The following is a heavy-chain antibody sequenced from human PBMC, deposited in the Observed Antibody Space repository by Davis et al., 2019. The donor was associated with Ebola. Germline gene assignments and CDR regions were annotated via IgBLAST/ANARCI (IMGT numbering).Heavy chain of an antibody. Sequence: SVTVSCQTSGGSFSRHPISWVRQAPRQGLEWMGGIIPIFDTPHYAQKFQGRITITADASTSTAYMELSSLRSEDTATYFCARDFDGGNYYFDYWGPGTPVTVSS. V-gene: IGHV1-69*13. CDR2: IIPIFDTP. J-gene: IGHJ4*02. CDR3: ARDFDGGNYYFDY. D-gene: IGHD3-9*01. CDR1: GGSFSRHP.